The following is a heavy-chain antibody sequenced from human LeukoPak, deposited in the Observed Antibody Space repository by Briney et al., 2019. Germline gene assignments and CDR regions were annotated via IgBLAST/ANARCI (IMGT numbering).Heavy chain of an antibody. Sequence: GSLRLSCAASGFTFSSYWMSWVRQAPEKGLEWVANIKQDGSEKYYVDSVKGRFTISRDNTKNSLFLQMNSLRAEDTAVYYCVRDPPYGDWGQGTLVTVSS. V-gene: IGHV3-7*03. D-gene: IGHD3-10*01. CDR3: VRDPPYGD. CDR1: GFTFSSYW. J-gene: IGHJ4*02. CDR2: IKQDGSEK.